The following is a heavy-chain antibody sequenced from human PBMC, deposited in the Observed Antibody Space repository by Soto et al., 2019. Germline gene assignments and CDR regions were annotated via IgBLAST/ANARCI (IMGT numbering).Heavy chain of an antibody. CDR3: IKASTVTDVGGYR. J-gene: IGHJ4*02. V-gene: IGHV3-74*03. D-gene: IGHD2-21*02. Sequence: EVQLVESGGGLVQPGGSLRLSCAASGFAFSSYWMQWVRQPPGKVPVWVSRIRSDGRNTTYAYPVKGRFTISRDNAKNTLHLHMTSLTDDDTHVYYCIKASTVTDVGGYRWGQGSLVSVSS. CDR2: IRSDGRNT. CDR1: GFAFSSYW.